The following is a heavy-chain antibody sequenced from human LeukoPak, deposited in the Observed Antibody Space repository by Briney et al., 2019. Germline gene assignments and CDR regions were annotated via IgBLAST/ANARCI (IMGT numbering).Heavy chain of an antibody. V-gene: IGHV3-30*18. J-gene: IGHJ6*03. Sequence: GRSLRLSCAASGFTFSSYGMHWVRQAPGKGLEWVAVISYDGSNKYYADSVKGRFTISRDNSKNTLYLQMNSLRAEDTAVYYCAKSSWYYDFWSGYADYYYYYYMDVWGKGTTVTVSS. CDR2: ISYDGSNK. CDR1: GFTFSSYG. D-gene: IGHD3-3*01. CDR3: AKSSWYYDFWSGYADYYYYYYMDV.